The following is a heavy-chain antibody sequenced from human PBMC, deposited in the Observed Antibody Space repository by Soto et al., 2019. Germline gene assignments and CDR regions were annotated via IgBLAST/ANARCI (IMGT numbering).Heavy chain of an antibody. CDR2: MSGSGGTT. Sequence: EVQLLESGGGLVQPGGSLRLSCAASGFTFSNYAMNWVRQAPGKGLEWVSAMSGSGGTTYYADSVEGRFTISRDNSKSGLEPRVNSLRVEGTAVYYWATRSGDFWSGFLDFWGQGTLVTVSS. D-gene: IGHD3-3*01. CDR3: ATRSGDFWSGFLDF. J-gene: IGHJ4*02. CDR1: GFTFSNYA. V-gene: IGHV3-23*01.